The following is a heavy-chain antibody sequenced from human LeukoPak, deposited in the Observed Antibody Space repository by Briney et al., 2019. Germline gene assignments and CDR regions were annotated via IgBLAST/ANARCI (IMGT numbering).Heavy chain of an antibody. V-gene: IGHV3-23*01. Sequence: PGGSLRLSCAASGFTFSNYAVNWVRQAPGKGLEWVSGISASAGSTKYADSVKGRFTISRDNSKNALYLQMNSLRAEDTAVYYCARGGASGYYVFDFWGQGTLVTVSS. D-gene: IGHD3-22*01. CDR3: ARGGASGYYVFDF. CDR2: ISASAGST. J-gene: IGHJ4*02. CDR1: GFTFSNYA.